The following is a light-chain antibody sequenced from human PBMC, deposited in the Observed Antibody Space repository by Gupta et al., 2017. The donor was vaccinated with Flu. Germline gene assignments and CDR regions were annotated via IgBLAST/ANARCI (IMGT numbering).Light chain of an antibody. CDR3: QQYGASPQRYT. CDR1: QNRGHSS. Sequence: ATLFCRASQNRGHSSIAWDRQMHGQGHGLLIFGTSRSATGIPDRFRATGSGTDLSLTISSREPEDSAVDSCQQYGASPQRYTFGQGTKLEIK. CDR2: GTS. V-gene: IGKV3-20*01. J-gene: IGKJ2*01.